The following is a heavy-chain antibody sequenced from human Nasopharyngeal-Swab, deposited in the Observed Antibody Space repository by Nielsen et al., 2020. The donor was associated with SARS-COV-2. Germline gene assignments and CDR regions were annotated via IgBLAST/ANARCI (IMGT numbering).Heavy chain of an antibody. CDR3: ARQIYDFWSGYGLVYYYYMDV. Sequence: WIRQPPGKGLEWIGYIYYSGSTNYNPSLKSRVTISVDTSKNQFSLKLNSVTAADTAVYYCARQIYDFWSGYGLVYYYYMDVWGKGTTVTVSS. J-gene: IGHJ6*03. V-gene: IGHV4-59*08. D-gene: IGHD3-3*01. CDR2: IYYSGST.